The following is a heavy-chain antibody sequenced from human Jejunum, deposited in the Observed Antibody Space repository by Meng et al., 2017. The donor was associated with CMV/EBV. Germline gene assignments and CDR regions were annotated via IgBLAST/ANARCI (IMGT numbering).Heavy chain of an antibody. Sequence: RSCQSSEFTFTDQWMHWIRQVPGKGLLYVSRINIDGSGTTYADSVNGRFTISRDNAKNTVYLQMNSLRVEDTAVYYCATGKINAFESWGQGTLVTVSS. CDR3: ATGKINAFES. V-gene: IGHV3-74*01. CDR1: EFTFTDQW. CDR2: INIDGSGT. J-gene: IGHJ4*02. D-gene: IGHD1-14*01.